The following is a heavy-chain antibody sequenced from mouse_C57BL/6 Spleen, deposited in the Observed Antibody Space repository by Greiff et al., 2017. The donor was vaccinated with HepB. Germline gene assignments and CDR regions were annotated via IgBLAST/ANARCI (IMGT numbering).Heavy chain of an antibody. D-gene: IGHD3-2*02. CDR3: ARQLRL. Sequence: DVKLQESGPGLVKPSQSLSLTCSVTGYSITSGYYWHWIRQFPGNKLEWMGYISYDGSNNYNPSLNNRISITRDTSKNQFFLKLNSVTTEDTATYYCARQLRLWGQVTLVTVSA. J-gene: IGHJ3*01. V-gene: IGHV3-6*01. CDR2: ISYDGSN. CDR1: GYSITSGYY.